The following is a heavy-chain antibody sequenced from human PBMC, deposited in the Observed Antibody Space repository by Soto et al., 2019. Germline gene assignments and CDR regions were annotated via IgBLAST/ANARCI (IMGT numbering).Heavy chain of an antibody. D-gene: IGHD5-18*01. V-gene: IGHV4-34*01. CDR2: INHSGST. J-gene: IGHJ4*02. Sequence: SETLSLTCAVSGYSISSGYYWSWIRQPPGKGLEWIGEINHSGSTNYNPSLKSRVTISVDTSKNQFSLKLSSVTAADTAVYYCARGPIIVINVDTAMPWDYWGQGTLVTVSS. CDR1: GYSISSGYY. CDR3: ARGPIIVINVDTAMPWDY.